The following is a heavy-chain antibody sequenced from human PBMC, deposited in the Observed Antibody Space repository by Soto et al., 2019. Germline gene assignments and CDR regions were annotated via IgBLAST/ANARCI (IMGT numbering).Heavy chain of an antibody. V-gene: IGHV4-31*03. Sequence: SETLSLTCTVSGGSISSGGYYWSWILQHPGKGLEWIVYIYYSGSTYYNPSLKSRVTISVDTSKNQFSLKLSSVTAADTAVYYCASTSSPSPYYDFWSGYYKETKYYFDYWGQGTLVTVSS. D-gene: IGHD3-3*01. CDR1: GGSISSGGYY. CDR3: ASTSSPSPYYDFWSGYYKETKYYFDY. CDR2: IYYSGST. J-gene: IGHJ4*02.